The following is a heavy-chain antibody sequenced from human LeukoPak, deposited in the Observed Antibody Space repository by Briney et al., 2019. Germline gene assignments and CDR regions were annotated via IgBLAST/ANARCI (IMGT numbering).Heavy chain of an antibody. V-gene: IGHV3-48*01. D-gene: IGHD3-9*01. CDR2: ISSGSSTI. CDR1: GFIFSSYS. J-gene: IGHJ6*03. CDR3: ASVRYFDWSSDYYYMDV. Sequence: GGSLRLSCAASGFIFSSYSMNWVRQAPGKGLEWVSYISSGSSTIYYADSVKGRFTISRDNAKNSLYLQMNSLRAEDTAVYYCASVRYFDWSSDYYYMDVWGKGTTVTVSS.